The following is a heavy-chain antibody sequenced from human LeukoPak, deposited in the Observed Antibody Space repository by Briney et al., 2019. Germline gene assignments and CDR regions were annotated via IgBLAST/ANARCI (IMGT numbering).Heavy chain of an antibody. J-gene: IGHJ4*02. D-gene: IGHD6-19*01. V-gene: IGHV3-23*01. Sequence: PGGSLRLSCAASGFTFSNSAMSWVRQAPGKGLEWVSAISGSGGSTYYADSVKGRFTISRDNSKNTLHLQMNSLRAEDTAVYYCAKVSSSGWYDYWGQGTLVTVSS. CDR3: AKVSSSGWYDY. CDR2: ISGSGGST. CDR1: GFTFSNSA.